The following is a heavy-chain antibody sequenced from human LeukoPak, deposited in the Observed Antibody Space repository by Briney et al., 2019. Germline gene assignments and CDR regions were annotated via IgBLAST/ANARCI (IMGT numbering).Heavy chain of an antibody. J-gene: IGHJ4*02. D-gene: IGHD6-13*01. CDR1: GFTFSTYW. Sequence: PGGSLRLSCAASGFTFSTYWMNWVRQAPGKGLEWVANIKQDGSEMYYVDSVEGRFTISRDNAKNSLYLQMNSLRAEDTAVYYCARKIAAAGFDYWGQGTLVTVSS. CDR3: ARKIAAAGFDY. V-gene: IGHV3-7*01. CDR2: IKQDGSEM.